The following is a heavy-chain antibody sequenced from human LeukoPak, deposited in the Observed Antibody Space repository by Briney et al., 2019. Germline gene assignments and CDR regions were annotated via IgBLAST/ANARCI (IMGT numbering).Heavy chain of an antibody. CDR1: GGSISSSSYY. D-gene: IGHD6-13*01. V-gene: IGHV4-39*07. CDR3: ARSGEGSSSPFDY. Sequence: PSETLSLTCTVSGGSISSSSYYWGWIRQPPRKGLEWIGSIYYSGSTYYNLSLKSRVTISVDTSKNQFSLELSSVTAADTAVYYCARSGEGSSSPFDYWGQGTLVTVSS. CDR2: IYYSGST. J-gene: IGHJ4*02.